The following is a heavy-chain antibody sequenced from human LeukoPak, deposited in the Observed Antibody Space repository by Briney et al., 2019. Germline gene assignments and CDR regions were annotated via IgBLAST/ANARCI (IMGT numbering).Heavy chain of an antibody. V-gene: IGHV4-59*12. Sequence: PSETLSLTCTVSGGSISSYYWSWIRQPPGKGLEWIGYIYYSGSTNYNPSLKSRVTISVDKSRNEFSLHLTSVTAADTAVYFCARDVGARLPGFWGQGTLVTVSS. CDR2: IYYSGST. CDR1: GGSISSYY. D-gene: IGHD6-6*01. J-gene: IGHJ4*02. CDR3: ARDVGARLPGF.